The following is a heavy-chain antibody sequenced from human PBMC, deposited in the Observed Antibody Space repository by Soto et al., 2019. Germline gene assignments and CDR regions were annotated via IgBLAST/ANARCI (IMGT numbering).Heavy chain of an antibody. D-gene: IGHD3-9*01. CDR2: ISAYNGNT. V-gene: IGHV1-18*01. Sequence: ASVKVSCKASGYTFTSYGISWVRQAPGQGLEWMGWISAYNGNTNYAQKLQGRVTMTTDTSTSTAYMELRSLRSDDTAVYYCATSQGYFDWLLPGGPWGQGTLVTVSS. CDR3: ATSQGYFDWLLPGGP. J-gene: IGHJ5*02. CDR1: GYTFTSYG.